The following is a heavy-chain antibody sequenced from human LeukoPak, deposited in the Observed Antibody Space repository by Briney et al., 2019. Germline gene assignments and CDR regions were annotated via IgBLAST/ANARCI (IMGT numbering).Heavy chain of an antibody. CDR3: AATKTYYYYYMDV. V-gene: IGHV4-4*07. CDR2: IYPSGST. Sequence: SETLSLTCTVSGGSISSYYWRWIRPPAGKGLEWIGRIYPSGSTNYNPSLKSRVTMSVDTSKNQFSLKLSSVTAADTAVYYCAATKTYYYYYMDVWGKGTTVTVSS. D-gene: IGHD5-12*01. J-gene: IGHJ6*03. CDR1: GGSISSYY.